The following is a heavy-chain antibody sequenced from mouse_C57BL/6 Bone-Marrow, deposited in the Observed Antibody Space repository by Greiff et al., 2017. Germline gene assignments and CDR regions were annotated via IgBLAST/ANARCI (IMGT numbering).Heavy chain of an antibody. J-gene: IGHJ3*01. CDR1: GFTFSDYG. CDR2: ISNLAYSI. CDR3: AFDSLAY. V-gene: IGHV5-15*01. Sequence: EVMLVESGGGLVQPGGSLKLSCAASGFTFSDYGMAWVRQAPRKGPEWVAFISNLAYSIYYADTVTGRFTISRENAKNTLYLEMSSLRSEDTAMYYCAFDSLAYWGQGTLVTVSA.